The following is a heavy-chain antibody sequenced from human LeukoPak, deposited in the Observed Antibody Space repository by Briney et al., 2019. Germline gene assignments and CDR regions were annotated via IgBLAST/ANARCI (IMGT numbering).Heavy chain of an antibody. D-gene: IGHD3-22*01. CDR3: ARVGYYDSSGWGRYAFDI. Sequence: GGSLRLSCAASGFTFSSYWMHWVRQTPGKGLVWVSRINRGGSSTIYADSVKGRFTISRDNAKNTLYLQMNSLRAEDTAVYYCARVGYYDSSGWGRYAFDIWGQGTMVTVSS. V-gene: IGHV3-74*01. J-gene: IGHJ3*02. CDR1: GFTFSSYW. CDR2: INRGGSST.